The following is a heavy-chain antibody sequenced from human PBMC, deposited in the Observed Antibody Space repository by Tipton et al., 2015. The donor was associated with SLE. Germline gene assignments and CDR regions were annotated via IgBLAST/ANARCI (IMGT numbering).Heavy chain of an antibody. V-gene: IGHV3-7*01. CDR2: ITQDGSEK. Sequence: SLRLSCAASGFTFSSYWMSWVRQAPGKGLEWVANITQDGSEKYYVDSVKGRFTISRDNAKNSLYLQMNSLRAEDTAVYYCARDSSGLTGASFDYWGQGTLVTVSS. CDR3: ARDSSGLTGASFDY. J-gene: IGHJ4*02. D-gene: IGHD1-14*01. CDR1: GFTFSSYW.